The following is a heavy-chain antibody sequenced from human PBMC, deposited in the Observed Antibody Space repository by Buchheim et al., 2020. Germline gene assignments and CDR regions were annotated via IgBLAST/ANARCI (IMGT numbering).Heavy chain of an antibody. CDR1: GFTFTSYA. D-gene: IGHD1-26*01. J-gene: IGHJ4*02. CDR2: IGAGGGST. V-gene: IGHV3-23*01. Sequence: EVQLLESGGGLVQPGGSLRLSCAASGFTFTSYAMTWVRQAPGKGLEWVSGIGAGGGSTYYADSVKGRFAISRDNSKNTLYLQINSLRAEDTAVYYCAKDSGYSPGSGYFDYWGQGTL. CDR3: AKDSGYSPGSGYFDY.